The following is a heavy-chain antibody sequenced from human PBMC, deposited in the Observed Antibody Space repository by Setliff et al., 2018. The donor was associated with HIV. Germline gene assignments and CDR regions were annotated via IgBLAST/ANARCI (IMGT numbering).Heavy chain of an antibody. CDR1: GGSINSGSINSSSFY. J-gene: IGHJ3*02. CDR3: ARGRDYVWGNYHYTGGGAFDI. D-gene: IGHD3-16*02. Sequence: PSETLSLTCSVSGGSINSGSINSSSFYWSWIRQPPGKGLEWIGEIDHSGNTNYNPSLKSRVTVSIDTSKNQFSLKLSSVTAADTAMYYCARGRDYVWGNYHYTGGGAFDIWGQGTMVTVSS. V-gene: IGHV4-39*07. CDR2: IDHSGNT.